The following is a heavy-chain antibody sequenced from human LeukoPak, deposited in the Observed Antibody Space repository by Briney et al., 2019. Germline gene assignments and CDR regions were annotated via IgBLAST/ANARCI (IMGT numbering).Heavy chain of an antibody. V-gene: IGHV3-20*04. J-gene: IGHJ6*03. CDR3: AKVGGSSHYYYMDV. Sequence: GGSLRLSCAASGFTFDDYGMSWVRQAPGKGLEWVSGINWNGGRISYADSVKGRFTISRDNAKNSLYLQMNSLRAEDTALYYCAKVGGSSHYYYMDVWDKGTTVTVSS. CDR1: GFTFDDYG. CDR2: INWNGGRI. D-gene: IGHD1-26*01.